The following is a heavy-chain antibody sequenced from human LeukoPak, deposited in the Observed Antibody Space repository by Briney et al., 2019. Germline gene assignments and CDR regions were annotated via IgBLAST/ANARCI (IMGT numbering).Heavy chain of an antibody. CDR1: GLNFDDSA. Sequence: GSLRLSCVASGLNFDDSAMHWVRQAPGKGLEWVSLISADGGSTFSADSVKGRFSISRDNSKNSLYLQMNSLRSEDTAMYYCAKESGKFDYWGQGTLVAVSS. J-gene: IGHJ4*02. V-gene: IGHV3-43*02. CDR2: ISADGGST. CDR3: AKESGKFDY.